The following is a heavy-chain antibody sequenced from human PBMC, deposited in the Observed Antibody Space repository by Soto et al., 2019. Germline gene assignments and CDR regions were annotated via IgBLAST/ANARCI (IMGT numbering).Heavy chain of an antibody. Sequence: GGSLRLSCAASGFTFSSYAMHWVRQAPGKGLEWVAVISYDGSNKYYADSVKGRFTISRDNSKNTLYLQMNSLRAEDTAVYYCARSPFERWSYFDYWGQGTLVTVSS. J-gene: IGHJ4*02. CDR3: ARSPFERWSYFDY. CDR1: GFTFSSYA. D-gene: IGHD3-3*01. CDR2: ISYDGSNK. V-gene: IGHV3-30-3*01.